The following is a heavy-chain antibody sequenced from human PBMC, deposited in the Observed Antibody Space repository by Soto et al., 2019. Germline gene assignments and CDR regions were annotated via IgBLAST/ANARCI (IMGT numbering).Heavy chain of an antibody. CDR3: ARVVPGAEAWFGP. Sequence: QVQLVQSGGEVKRPGASVKVSCKTSGYTFSNYGITWVRQAPGQPLEWLGWISLYSDGTNYAQKFQGRVSMTIDTPTTTAYMELWSLRSDDTAVYYGARVVPGAEAWFGPWGQGTLVTVSS. J-gene: IGHJ5*02. CDR2: ISLYSDGT. CDR1: GYTFSNYG. D-gene: IGHD2-2*01. V-gene: IGHV1-18*01.